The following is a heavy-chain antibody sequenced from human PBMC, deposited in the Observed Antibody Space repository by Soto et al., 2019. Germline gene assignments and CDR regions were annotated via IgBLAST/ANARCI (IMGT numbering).Heavy chain of an antibody. CDR3: ARDGLRSSSGKHTLSPFDS. V-gene: IGHV1-18*01. J-gene: IGHJ4*02. CDR1: GYTFTSYG. Sequence: QVQLVQSGAEVKKPGASVKVSCKASGYTFTSYGINWVRQAPGQGLEWMGWSSTYNGDTNYAQKLHGRVTMTTDKSTSTAYMGLRSLRPAATAVYYCARDGLRSSSGKHTLSPFDSWGQGTLVTVSS. D-gene: IGHD6-13*01. CDR2: SSTYNGDT.